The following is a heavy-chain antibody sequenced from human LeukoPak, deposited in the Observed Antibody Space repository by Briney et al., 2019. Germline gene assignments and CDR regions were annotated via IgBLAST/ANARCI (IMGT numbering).Heavy chain of an antibody. CDR2: MYYSGST. J-gene: IGHJ5*02. Sequence: PSETLSLTCTVSGGSTSSGDYYWSWIRQPPGEGLEWIAYMYYSGSTYYNPSLKSRVTMSADTSKNQLSLKLSSVTAADTAVYYCARPYYYDSRIDPWGQGILVTVSS. CDR3: ARPYYYDSRIDP. CDR1: GGSTSSGDYY. V-gene: IGHV4-30-4*01. D-gene: IGHD3-22*01.